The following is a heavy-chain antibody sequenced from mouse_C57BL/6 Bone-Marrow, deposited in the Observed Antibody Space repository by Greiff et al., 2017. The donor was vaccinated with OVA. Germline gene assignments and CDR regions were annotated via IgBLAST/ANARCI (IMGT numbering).Heavy chain of an antibody. D-gene: IGHD2-5*01. CDR2: IDPSDSYT. Sequence: QVQLKQPGAELVKPGASVKLSCKASGYTFTSYWMQWVKQRPGQGLEWIGEIDPSDSYTTYNQKFKGKATLTVDPSSSTAYRQLSSRTSEESAVYYGARDYYSNYGGFAYWGQGTLVTVSA. V-gene: IGHV1-50*01. J-gene: IGHJ3*01. CDR1: GYTFTSYW. CDR3: ARDYYSNYGGFAY.